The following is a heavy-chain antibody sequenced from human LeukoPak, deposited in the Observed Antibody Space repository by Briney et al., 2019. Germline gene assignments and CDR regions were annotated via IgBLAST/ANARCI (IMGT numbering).Heavy chain of an antibody. V-gene: IGHV3-53*01. J-gene: IGHJ4*02. Sequence: GGSMRLSCAASGFTVSSTYTTWDRQAPGKGLEWVSVIYSGGSTYYADSVKGRFTISRDNSKNTLYLQMNSLRAEDTAVYYCARGPYYYDRSGYFDYWGQGTLVTVSS. D-gene: IGHD3-22*01. CDR1: GFTVSSTY. CDR2: IYSGGST. CDR3: ARGPYYYDRSGYFDY.